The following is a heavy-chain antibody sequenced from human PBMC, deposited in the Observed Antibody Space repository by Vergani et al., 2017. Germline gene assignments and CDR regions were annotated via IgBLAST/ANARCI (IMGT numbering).Heavy chain of an antibody. CDR1: GASVNSYY. D-gene: IGHD3-10*01. J-gene: IGHJ4*02. CDR3: ARSRIYYGAGSHDD. Sequence: QVKLQESAPGLVKPSETLSLTCTVPGASVNSYYWSWIRQPPGKGLEWMGYVSFRVVTFSVPSVKGRMAISLNTSSNQFSLYRTSVTAADTAVYYCARSRIYYGAGSHDDWGQGTLVTVSS. CDR2: VSFRVVT. V-gene: IGHV4-59*02.